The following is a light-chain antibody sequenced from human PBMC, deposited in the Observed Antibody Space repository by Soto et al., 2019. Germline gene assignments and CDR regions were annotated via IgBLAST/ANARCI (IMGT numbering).Light chain of an antibody. J-gene: IGLJ1*01. Sequence: QSVLTQPASVSGSPGQSITISCTGTKNDIGVYDFVSWYQHHPGKAPRLIIYEVVQRPSGVPDRFSGSKSGNTASLTVSGLQAEDEADYFCKSYAGSNTYVFGSGTKLTVL. CDR3: KSYAGSNTYV. CDR1: KNDIGVYDF. V-gene: IGLV2-8*01. CDR2: EVV.